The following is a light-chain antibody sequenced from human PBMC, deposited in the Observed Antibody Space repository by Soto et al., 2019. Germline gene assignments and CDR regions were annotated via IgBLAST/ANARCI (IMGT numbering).Light chain of an antibody. CDR1: SSNIGAGYD. J-gene: IGLJ2*01. V-gene: IGLV1-40*01. CDR3: QSYDSSLRGL. Sequence: QPVLTQPPSVSGAPGQRVTISCTGNSSNIGAGYDVHWYQQLPGTAPKLLMYGDSNRPSGVPDRFSGSKSGTSASLAITGLQVEDEADYYCQSYDSSLRGLFGGGTKLTVL. CDR2: GDS.